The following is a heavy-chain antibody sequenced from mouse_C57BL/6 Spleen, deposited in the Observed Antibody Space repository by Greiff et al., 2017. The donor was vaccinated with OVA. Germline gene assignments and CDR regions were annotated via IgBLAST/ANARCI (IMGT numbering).Heavy chain of an antibody. D-gene: IGHD1-1*01. CDR1: GYTFTSYW. CDR3: ARSVLTVVATHWYFDV. Sequence: QVQLKQPGTELVKPGASVKLSCKASGYTFTSYWMHWVKQRPGQGLEWIGNINPSNGGTNYNEKFKSKATLTVDKSSSTAYMQLSSLTSEDSAVYYCARSVLTVVATHWYFDVWGTGTTVTVSS. V-gene: IGHV1-53*01. J-gene: IGHJ1*03. CDR2: INPSNGGT.